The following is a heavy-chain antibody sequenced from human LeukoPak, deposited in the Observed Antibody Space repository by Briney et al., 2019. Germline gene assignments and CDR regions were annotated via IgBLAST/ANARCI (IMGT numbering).Heavy chain of an antibody. CDR1: GGSISSSSSY. V-gene: IGHV4-39*01. J-gene: IGHJ4*02. D-gene: IGHD3-10*01. CDR2: IYYSGST. CDR3: ARTGNAAVPPYFDY. Sequence: SETLSLTCTVSGGSISSSSSYWGWIRQPPGTGLEWIGTIYYSGSTYYNPSLNSRVTIFVDTSKNQFSLKLSSVTAADTAVYYCARTGNAAVPPYFDYWGQGALVTVSS.